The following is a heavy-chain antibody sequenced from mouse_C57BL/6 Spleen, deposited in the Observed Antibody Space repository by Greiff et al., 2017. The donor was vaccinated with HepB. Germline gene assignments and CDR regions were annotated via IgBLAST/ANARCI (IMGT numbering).Heavy chain of an antibody. CDR3: ARDHDALYYAMDY. Sequence: EVQVVESGGDLVKPGGSLKLSCAASGFTFSSYGMSWVRQTPDKRLEWVATISSGGSYTYYPDSVKGRYTISRDNAKNTLYLQMSSLKSEDTAMYYCARDHDALYYAMDYWGQGTSVTVAT. CDR1: GFTFSSYG. V-gene: IGHV5-6*01. D-gene: IGHD2-3*01. J-gene: IGHJ4*01. CDR2: ISSGGSYT.